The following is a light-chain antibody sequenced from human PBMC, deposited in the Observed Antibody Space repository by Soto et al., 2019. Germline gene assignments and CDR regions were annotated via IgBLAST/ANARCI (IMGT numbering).Light chain of an antibody. J-gene: IGKJ1*01. CDR2: WAS. Sequence: DIVMTQSPDSLAVSLGERATINCKSSQSVLYSSNNKNYLAWYQQKPGQPPKLLIYWASTRESGVPDRFSGSGSRTDFTLTISSLQAEDVAVYYCQQYYSTPWTFGQGTKVETK. V-gene: IGKV4-1*01. CDR1: QSVLYSSNNKNY. CDR3: QQYYSTPWT.